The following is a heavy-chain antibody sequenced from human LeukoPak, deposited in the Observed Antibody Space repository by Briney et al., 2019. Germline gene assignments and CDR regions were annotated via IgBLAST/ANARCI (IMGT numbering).Heavy chain of an antibody. CDR1: GFTFRSYW. CDR2: IKQDGSEK. CDR3: GYGSGWIFDC. J-gene: IGHJ4*02. D-gene: IGHD6-19*01. V-gene: IGHV3-7*01. Sequence: GGSLRLSCAASGFTFRSYWMRWVRQAPGKGLEWVANIKQDGSEKNYVDSVKGRFTISGDNAKNSLYLQMNSLRVEDTAMYYCGYGSGWIFDCRGQGALVTVSS.